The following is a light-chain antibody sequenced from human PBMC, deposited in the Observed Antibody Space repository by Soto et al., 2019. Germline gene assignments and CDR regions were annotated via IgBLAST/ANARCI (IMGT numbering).Light chain of an antibody. CDR2: AAF. Sequence: EIVLTQFPATLSLSPGERATLSCRASPSVTNYLAWYQQKPGQPPRLLIYAAFNRAAGIPARFSGSGSGTDFTLTISSLEPEDSAVYYCQQRNIWPPVTFGQGTRLEIK. CDR1: PSVTNY. V-gene: IGKV3-11*01. J-gene: IGKJ5*01. CDR3: QQRNIWPPVT.